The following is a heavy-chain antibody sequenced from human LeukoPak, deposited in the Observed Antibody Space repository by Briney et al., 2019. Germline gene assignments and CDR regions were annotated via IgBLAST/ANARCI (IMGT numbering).Heavy chain of an antibody. CDR3: ARDVPVYGSGTLNWFDP. J-gene: IGHJ5*02. D-gene: IGHD3-10*01. Sequence: SETLSLTCTVSGGSISSYYWSWIRQPAGKGLEWIGRIYTSGNTNYNPSLKSRVTMSVDTSKNQFSLKLSSVTAADTAVYYCARDVPVYGSGTLNWFDPWGQGTLVTVSS. CDR1: GGSISSYY. CDR2: IYTSGNT. V-gene: IGHV4-4*07.